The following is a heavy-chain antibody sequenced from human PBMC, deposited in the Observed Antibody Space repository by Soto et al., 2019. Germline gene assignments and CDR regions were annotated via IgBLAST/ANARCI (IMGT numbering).Heavy chain of an antibody. CDR2: INHSGST. CDR3: ARVARYSSSFDY. CDR1: GGSFSGYY. D-gene: IGHD6-13*01. V-gene: IGHV4-34*01. Sequence: PSETLSLTCAVYGGSFSGYYWSWIRQPPGKGLEWIGEINHSGSTNYNPSLKSRVTISVDTSKNQFSLKLSSVTAADTAVYYCARVARYSSSFDYWGQGTLVTVSS. J-gene: IGHJ4*02.